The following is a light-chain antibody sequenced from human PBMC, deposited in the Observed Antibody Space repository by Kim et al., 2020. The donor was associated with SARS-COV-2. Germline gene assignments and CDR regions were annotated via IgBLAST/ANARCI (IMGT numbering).Light chain of an antibody. Sequence: DIQMTQYPSTLAASVGDRVSITCRASQNINRWLAWYQQKPGKATKVLIYDASTVETGVPSRFSGSGSGTEFTLTISSLQPDDFATYYCQHHNTYPITFGQGTRLEIK. CDR3: QHHNTYPIT. CDR2: DAS. J-gene: IGKJ5*01. CDR1: QNINRW. V-gene: IGKV1-5*01.